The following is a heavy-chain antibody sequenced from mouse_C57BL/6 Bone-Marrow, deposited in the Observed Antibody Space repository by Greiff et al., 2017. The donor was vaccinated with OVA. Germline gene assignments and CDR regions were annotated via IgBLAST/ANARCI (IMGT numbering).Heavy chain of an antibody. J-gene: IGHJ2*01. CDR3: ARHSFDY. V-gene: IGHV5-12*01. CDR1: GFTFSDYY. Sequence: EVQLVESGGGLVQPGGSLKLSCAASGFTFSDYYMYWVRQTPEQRLEWVAYISNGGGSTYYPDTVKGRFTISRDNAKNTLYLQMSRLKSEDTAMYYCARHSFDYWGQGTTLTVSS. CDR2: ISNGGGST.